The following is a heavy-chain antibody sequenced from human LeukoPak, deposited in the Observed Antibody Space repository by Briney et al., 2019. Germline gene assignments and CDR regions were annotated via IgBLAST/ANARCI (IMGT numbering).Heavy chain of an antibody. CDR2: ITSGGDYI. D-gene: IGHD3-9*01. Sequence: GGSLRLSCAASGFTFSNAWMSWVRQAPGKGLEWVLSITSGGDYIYYADSVKGRFTTSRDNAKNSLSLQLNSLRVEDTAVYYCARGHYDVLAASYKWTPDYWGQGTLVTVSS. V-gene: IGHV3-21*01. CDR3: ARGHYDVLAASYKWTPDY. CDR1: GFTFSNAW. J-gene: IGHJ4*02.